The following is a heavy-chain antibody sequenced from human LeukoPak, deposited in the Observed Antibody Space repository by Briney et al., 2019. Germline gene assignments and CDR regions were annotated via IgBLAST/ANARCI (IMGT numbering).Heavy chain of an antibody. CDR2: IYPGDSDT. CDR1: GYSFTSYW. Sequence: GESLKVSCKGSGYSFTSYWIGWVRQMPGKGLEWMGIIYPGDSDTRYSPSFQGQVTISADKSISTAYLQWSSLKASDTAMYYCARSPSFRYFAWLLAYYFDYGGQGTLVTVSS. J-gene: IGHJ4*02. V-gene: IGHV5-51*01. D-gene: IGHD3-9*01. CDR3: ARSPSFRYFAWLLAYYFDY.